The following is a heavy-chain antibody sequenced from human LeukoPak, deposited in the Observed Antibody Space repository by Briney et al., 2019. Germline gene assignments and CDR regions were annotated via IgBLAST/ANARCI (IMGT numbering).Heavy chain of an antibody. J-gene: IGHJ4*02. CDR1: GFTFSSYS. CDR3: AGPFYGSGSYFLYGY. CDR2: ISSSSSYI. V-gene: IGHV3-21*01. D-gene: IGHD3-10*01. Sequence: GGSLRLSCAASGFTFSSYSMNWVRQAPGKGLEWVSSISSSSSYIYYADSVKGRFTISRDNAKNSLYLQMNSLRAEDTAVCYCAGPFYGSGSYFLYGYWGQGTLVTVSS.